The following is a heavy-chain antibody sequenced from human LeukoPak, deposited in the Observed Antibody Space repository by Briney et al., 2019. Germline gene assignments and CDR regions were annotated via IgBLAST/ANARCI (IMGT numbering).Heavy chain of an antibody. V-gene: IGHV1-18*01. CDR3: ARSYYYGSGSPINWFDP. J-gene: IGHJ5*02. D-gene: IGHD3-10*01. CDR1: GYTFTSYG. CDR2: ISAYNGNT. Sequence: GASVKVSCKASGYTFTSYGISWVRQAPGQGLEWMGWISAYNGNTNYAQKLQGRVTMTADTSTSTAYMELRSLGSDDTAVYYCARSYYYGSGSPINWFDPWGQGTLVTVSS.